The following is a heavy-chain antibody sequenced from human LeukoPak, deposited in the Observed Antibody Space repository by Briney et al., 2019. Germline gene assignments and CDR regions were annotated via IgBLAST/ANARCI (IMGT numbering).Heavy chain of an antibody. CDR2: INRSGST. CDR3: ARGDISSGWYNWFDP. J-gene: IGHJ5*02. D-gene: IGHD6-19*01. CDR1: GGSFSDYY. V-gene: IGHV4-34*01. Sequence: KASETLSLTCAVYGGSFSDYYWNWIRQPPGKGLEWIGEINRSGSTNYNPSLKSRVTISVDTSKNQFSLNLNSVTAAGTAVYFCARGDISSGWYNWFDPWGQGTLVTVSS.